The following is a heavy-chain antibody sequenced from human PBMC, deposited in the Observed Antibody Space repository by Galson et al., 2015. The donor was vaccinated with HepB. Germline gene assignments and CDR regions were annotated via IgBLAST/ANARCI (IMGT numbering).Heavy chain of an antibody. V-gene: IGHV3-49*03. CDR3: TRDGYFSGWNYVYGPSDY. J-gene: IGHJ4*02. CDR1: GFTFGDYA. Sequence: SCAASGFTFGDYAMSWFRQALGKGLEWVGSIRSKAYGGTTEYAASVKGRFTISRDDSKSIAYLQMNSLKTEDTAVYYCTRDGYFSGWNYVYGPSDYWGQGTLVTVSS. D-gene: IGHD1-7*01. CDR2: IRSKAYGGTT.